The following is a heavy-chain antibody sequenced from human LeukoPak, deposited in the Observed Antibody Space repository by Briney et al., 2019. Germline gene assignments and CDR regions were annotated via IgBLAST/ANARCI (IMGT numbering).Heavy chain of an antibody. D-gene: IGHD5-18*01. Sequence: ASVKVSCKASGYTFTGYYMHWVRQAPGQGLEWMGWFNPNSGGTNYAQKFQGRVTMTRDTSISTAYMELSRLRSDDTAVYYCARDVRGIQLWLDYWGQGTLVTVSS. CDR2: FNPNSGGT. V-gene: IGHV1-2*02. J-gene: IGHJ4*02. CDR1: GYTFTGYY. CDR3: ARDVRGIQLWLDY.